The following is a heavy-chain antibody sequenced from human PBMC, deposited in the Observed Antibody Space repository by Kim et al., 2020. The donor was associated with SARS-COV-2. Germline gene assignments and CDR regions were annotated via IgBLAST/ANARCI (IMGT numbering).Heavy chain of an antibody. Sequence: NPSLKSQVTISVDKSKNQFTLKLSSVTAADTAVYYCARRVDGSGSYSFDYWGQGTLVTVSS. CDR3: ARRVDGSGSYSFDY. V-gene: IGHV4-34*13. J-gene: IGHJ4*02. D-gene: IGHD3-10*01.